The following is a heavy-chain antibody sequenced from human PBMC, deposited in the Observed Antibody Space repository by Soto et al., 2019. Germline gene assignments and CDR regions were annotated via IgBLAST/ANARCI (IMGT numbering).Heavy chain of an antibody. V-gene: IGHV1-69*13. CDR2: IIPIFGTA. Sequence: ASVKVSCKASGGTFSNYVINWVRQAPGQGLEWIGGIIPIFGTANYAQRFQGRVTITADESTNTAYMELGSLRSEDTAVYYCASGHRPSGSPGLDYYFYGRDVWGQGTTVTVSS. J-gene: IGHJ6*02. CDR3: ASGHRPSGSPGLDYYFYGRDV. CDR1: GGTFSNYV. D-gene: IGHD3-10*01.